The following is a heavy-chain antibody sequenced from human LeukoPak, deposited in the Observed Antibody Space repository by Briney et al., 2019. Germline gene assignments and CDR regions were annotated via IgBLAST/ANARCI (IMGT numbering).Heavy chain of an antibody. CDR3: ARAGVVKSYSTPDY. D-gene: IGHD3-3*01. V-gene: IGHV1-18*04. CDR2: ISAYNGNT. CDR1: GYTFTDYY. J-gene: IGHJ4*02. Sequence: ASVRVSCKPSGYTFTDYYIHWVRQAPGQGLEWMGWISAYNGNTNYAQKLQGRVTMTTDTSTSTAYMELRSLRSDDTAVYYCARAGVVKSYSTPDYWGQGTLVTVSS.